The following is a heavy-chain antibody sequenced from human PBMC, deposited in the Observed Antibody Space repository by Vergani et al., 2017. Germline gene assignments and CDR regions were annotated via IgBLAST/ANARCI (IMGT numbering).Heavy chain of an antibody. V-gene: IGHV2-5*08. CDR3: THRPDCSVGHCYDDY. CDR1: GGSMSGYY. J-gene: IGHJ4*02. D-gene: IGHD2-15*01. Sequence: QESGPGLVKPSETLSLTCSVSGGSMSGYYWSWIRQPPGKALEWLAIVFWDDDKRYSPSLRNRVTITRDTSRNQVVLTMTNIDPVDTATYYCTHRPDCSVGHCYDDYWGQGTLVTVSS. CDR2: VFWDDDK.